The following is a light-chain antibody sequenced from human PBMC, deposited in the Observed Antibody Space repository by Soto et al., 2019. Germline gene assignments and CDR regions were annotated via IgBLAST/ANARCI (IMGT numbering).Light chain of an antibody. CDR2: GAS. V-gene: IGKV3-20*01. CDR1: QSVSSSY. Sequence: EIVVTQSPGTLSLSPGERATLSCRASQSVSSSYLAWYQQKPGQAPRLLIYGASSRATGIPDRFSGSGSGTDFTLTISSLQSEDFAVYYCQQYNNWPRTFGQGTKVDIK. CDR3: QQYNNWPRT. J-gene: IGKJ1*01.